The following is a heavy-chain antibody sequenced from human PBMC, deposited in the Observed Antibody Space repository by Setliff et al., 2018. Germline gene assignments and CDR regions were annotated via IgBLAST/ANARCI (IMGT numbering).Heavy chain of an antibody. CDR1: GFNFNLYN. Sequence: LRLSCAASGFNFNLYNMNWVRQAPGKGLEWVSYISFSSSTIYYADSVKGRFTISRDNAKNSLYLQMNSLRAEDTAVYYCARDHGELGQERRTHFFRHWGQGTLVTVSS. J-gene: IGHJ1*01. CDR2: ISFSSSTI. V-gene: IGHV3-48*01. D-gene: IGHD1-1*01. CDR3: ARDHGELGQERRTHFFRH.